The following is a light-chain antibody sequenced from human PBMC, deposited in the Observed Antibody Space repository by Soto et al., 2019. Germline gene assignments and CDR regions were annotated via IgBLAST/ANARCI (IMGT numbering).Light chain of an antibody. Sequence: QSVLTQPASESGCPGQSMTISCTGTITDVGGYNFVSSYQQHPGKAPQLMIYEVSNRPSGVSNRFSGSKSGNTASLTISGLQAEDEADYYCSSYTSTSTYVFGTGTKVTAL. J-gene: IGLJ1*01. V-gene: IGLV2-14*01. CDR2: EVS. CDR1: ITDVGGYNF. CDR3: SSYTSTSTYV.